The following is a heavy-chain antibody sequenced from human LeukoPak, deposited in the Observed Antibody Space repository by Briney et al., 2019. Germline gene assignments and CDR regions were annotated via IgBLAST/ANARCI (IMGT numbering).Heavy chain of an antibody. Sequence: SETLSLTCTVSGGSISSSSYYWGWIRQPPGKGLEWIGSIYYSGSTYYNPSLKSRVTISVDTSKNQFSLKLSSVTAADTAVYYCARRGRWTTVKDWYFDLWGRGTLVTVSS. D-gene: IGHD4-17*01. J-gene: IGHJ2*01. CDR2: IYYSGST. CDR3: ARRGRWTTVKDWYFDL. CDR1: GGSISSSSYY. V-gene: IGHV4-39*07.